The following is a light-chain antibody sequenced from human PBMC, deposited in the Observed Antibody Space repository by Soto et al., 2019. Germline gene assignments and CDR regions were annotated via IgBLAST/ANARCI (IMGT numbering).Light chain of an antibody. CDR1: QSVLYSSNNKNY. CDR3: QQYYSSPHT. Sequence: DIVMTQSPDSLAVSLGERATINCKSSQSVLYSSNNKNYLAWYQQKPGQPPKLLIYWASTRGSGVTDRITGSGSGLDSTLTNSNPQPEDVAVYYCQQYYSSPHTFGPCTKVEIK. J-gene: IGKJ1*01. CDR2: WAS. V-gene: IGKV4-1*01.